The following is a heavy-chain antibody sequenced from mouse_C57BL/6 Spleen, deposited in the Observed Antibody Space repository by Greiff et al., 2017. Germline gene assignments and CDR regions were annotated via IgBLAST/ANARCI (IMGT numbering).Heavy chain of an antibody. D-gene: IGHD1-1*01. CDR1: GYAFSSSW. V-gene: IGHV1-82*01. Sequence: QVQLKQSGPELVKPGASVKISCKASGYAFSSSWMNWVKQRPGKGLEWIGRIYPGDGDTNYNGKFKGKATLTADKSSSTAYMQLSSLTSEDSAVYFCARSVTTVVAPFAYWGQGTLVTVSA. CDR3: ARSVTTVVAPFAY. CDR2: IYPGDGDT. J-gene: IGHJ3*01.